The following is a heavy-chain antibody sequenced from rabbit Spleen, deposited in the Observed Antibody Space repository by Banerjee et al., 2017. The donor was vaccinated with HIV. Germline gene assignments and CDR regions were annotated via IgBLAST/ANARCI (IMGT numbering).Heavy chain of an antibody. CDR3: ARDTSSSFSSYGMDL. CDR1: GVSFSFNSY. Sequence: QSLEESGGDLVKPGASLTLTCTASGVSFSFNSYMCWVRQAPGKGLEWIACIDVGSSDFTYFASWAKGRFTISKTSSTTVTLQMTSLTAADTATYFCARDTSSSFSSYGMDLWGQGTWSPS. V-gene: IGHV1S40*01. CDR2: IDVGSSDFT. J-gene: IGHJ6*01. D-gene: IGHD1-1*01.